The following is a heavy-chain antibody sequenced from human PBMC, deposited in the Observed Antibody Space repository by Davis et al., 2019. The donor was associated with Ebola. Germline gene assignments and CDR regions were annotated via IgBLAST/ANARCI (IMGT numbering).Heavy chain of an antibody. CDR2: ISAYNGNT. J-gene: IGHJ4*02. Sequence: ASVKVSCKASGYTFTSYGISWVRQASGQGLEWMGWISAYNGNTNYAQKLQGRVTMTRDTSTSTVYMELSSLRSEDTAVYYCARDTASLSDFWSGYSGYWGQGTLVTVSS. CDR1: GYTFTSYG. CDR3: ARDTASLSDFWSGYSGY. D-gene: IGHD3-3*01. V-gene: IGHV1-18*01.